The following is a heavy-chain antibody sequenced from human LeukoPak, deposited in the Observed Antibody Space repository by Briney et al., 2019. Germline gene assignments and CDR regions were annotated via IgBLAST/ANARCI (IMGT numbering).Heavy chain of an antibody. J-gene: IGHJ1*01. CDR3: ARGQTYYYGFQH. Sequence: SETLSLTCAVYGGSFSGYYWSWIRQPPGKGLEWIGEINHSGSTNYNPSLKSRVTISVDTSKNQFSLKLSSVTAADTAVYYCARGQTYYYGFQHWGQGTLVTVSS. CDR2: INHSGST. D-gene: IGHD3-10*01. V-gene: IGHV4-34*01. CDR1: GGSFSGYY.